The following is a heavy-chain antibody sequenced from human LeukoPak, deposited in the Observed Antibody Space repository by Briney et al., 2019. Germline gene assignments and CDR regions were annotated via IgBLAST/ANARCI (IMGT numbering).Heavy chain of an antibody. CDR2: MNPNSGNT. D-gene: IGHD3-22*01. CDR3: ARDVPQTNYYDSSGYWPFDY. CDR1: GYTFTSYD. V-gene: IGHV1-18*01. Sequence: ASVKVSCKASGYTFTSYDINWVRQATGQGLEWMGWMNPNSGNTNYAQKLQGRVTMTTDTSTSTAYMELRSLRSDDTAVYYCARDVPQTNYYDSSGYWPFDYWGQGTLVTVSS. J-gene: IGHJ4*02.